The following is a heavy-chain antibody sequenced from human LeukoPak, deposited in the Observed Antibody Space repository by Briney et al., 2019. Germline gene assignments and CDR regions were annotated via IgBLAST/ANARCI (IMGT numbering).Heavy chain of an antibody. Sequence: PSETLSLTCSVSGGSFSRYYWSWIRQPAGKGLEWIGRIYTSVSTNYNPSLKSRVTTSVDTSKNQFSLKLSSVTAADTAVYYCARLLRRSGDRFDYWGQGTLVTVSS. V-gene: IGHV4-4*07. CDR3: ARLLRRSGDRFDY. J-gene: IGHJ4*02. D-gene: IGHD2-21*02. CDR1: GGSFSRYY. CDR2: IYTSVST.